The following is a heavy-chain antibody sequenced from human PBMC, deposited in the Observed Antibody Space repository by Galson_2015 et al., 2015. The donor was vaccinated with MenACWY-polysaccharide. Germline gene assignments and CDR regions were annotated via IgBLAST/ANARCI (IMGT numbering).Heavy chain of an antibody. V-gene: IGHV3-15*01. D-gene: IGHD1-26*01. Sequence: SLRLSCAASGFTFSNAWMSWVRQAPGKGLEWVGRIKSKTEGGTTDYAAPVKGRFTISRDDSKNTLYLQMNSLKTEDTAVYYCTTEGSYQPIDYWGQGTLVTVSS. CDR1: GFTFSNAW. CDR3: TTEGSYQPIDY. CDR2: IKSKTEGGTT. J-gene: IGHJ4*02.